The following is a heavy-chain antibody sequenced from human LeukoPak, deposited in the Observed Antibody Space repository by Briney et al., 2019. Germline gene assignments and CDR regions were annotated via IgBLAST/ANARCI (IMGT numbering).Heavy chain of an antibody. CDR1: GYTFTSYG. J-gene: IGHJ6*02. V-gene: IGHV1-18*01. CDR2: ISAYNGNT. CDR3: ARDRFWGYYDLAGYCYYGMDV. D-gene: IGHD3-3*01. Sequence: ASVKVSCKASGYTFTSYGISWVRQAPGQGLEWMGWISAYNGNTNYAQKLQGRVTMTTDTSTSTAYMELRSLRSDDTAVYYCARDRFWGYYDLAGYCYYGMDVWGQGTTVTVSS.